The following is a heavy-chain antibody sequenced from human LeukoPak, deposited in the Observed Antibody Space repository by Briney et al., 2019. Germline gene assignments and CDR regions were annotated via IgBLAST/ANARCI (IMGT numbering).Heavy chain of an antibody. CDR1: GFAFSVFT. V-gene: IGHV3-23*01. CDR3: AKGGEWLYYFDY. J-gene: IGHJ4*02. Sequence: GGSLRLSCAASGFAFSVFTINWVRQAPGKGLEWVSGISGTDSSPYYADSVMGRFTISRDNSKNTLYPQMNNLRAEDTAVYYCAKGGEWLYYFDYWGQGTLVTVSS. D-gene: IGHD5-12*01. CDR2: ISGTDSSP.